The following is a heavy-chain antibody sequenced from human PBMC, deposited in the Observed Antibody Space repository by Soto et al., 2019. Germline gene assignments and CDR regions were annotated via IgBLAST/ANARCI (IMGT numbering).Heavy chain of an antibody. D-gene: IGHD1-20*01. CDR2: IQPGDSHT. V-gene: IGHV5-51*01. J-gene: IGHJ6*03. CDR3: VRGPGRITATEVYYYMDV. Sequence: GESLKISCKGSGYSFTNYWIGWVRQMPGRGLEWMGIIQPGDSHTRYSPSFQGQVTISADKSISTAYLQWSSLKASDTAMFYCVRGPGRITATEVYYYMDVWGKGTTVTVSS. CDR1: GYSFTNYW.